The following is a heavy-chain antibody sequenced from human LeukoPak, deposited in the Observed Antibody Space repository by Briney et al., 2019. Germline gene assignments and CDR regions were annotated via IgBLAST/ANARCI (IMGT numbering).Heavy chain of an antibody. CDR2: IYSSGST. CDR3: ARSTPTYYYHMDV. D-gene: IGHD2-2*01. J-gene: IGHJ6*03. Sequence: SETLSLTCAVSGGSISRNYWSWIRQPAGKGLEWIGHIYSSGSTNYNPSLKSRVTISVDTSKNQFSLKLTSVTAADTAVYYCARSTPTYYYHMDVWGRGTTVTVSS. CDR1: GGSISRNY. V-gene: IGHV4-4*07.